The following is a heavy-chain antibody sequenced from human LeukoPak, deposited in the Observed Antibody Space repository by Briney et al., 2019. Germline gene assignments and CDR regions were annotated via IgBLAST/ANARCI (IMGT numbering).Heavy chain of an antibody. D-gene: IGHD3-22*01. Sequence: GRSLRLSCAASGFTFSNFAMCWVRQAPGKGLDWVSDISGTGDTTYYADSVKGRFTISRDNSKNTLFLQMNSLSVEDTAVYYCAKGVRSYESGDYGDSWGKGILVTVSS. CDR3: AKGVRSYESGDYGDS. V-gene: IGHV3-23*01. CDR1: GFTFSNFA. J-gene: IGHJ4*02. CDR2: ISGTGDTT.